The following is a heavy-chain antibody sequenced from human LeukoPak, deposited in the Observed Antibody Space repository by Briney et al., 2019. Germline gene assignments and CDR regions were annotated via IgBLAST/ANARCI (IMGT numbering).Heavy chain of an antibody. CDR2: IYYSGST. CDR1: GGSISSSSYY. V-gene: IGHV4-39*07. J-gene: IGHJ2*01. Sequence: PSEPLSLTCTVSGGSISSSSYYWGWIRQPPGKGLEWIGSIYYSGSTYYNPSLKSRVTISVDTSKNQFSLKLSSVTAADTAVYYCARVFGDGYKSLPTRYFDLWGRGTLVTVSS. D-gene: IGHD5-24*01. CDR3: ARVFGDGYKSLPTRYFDL.